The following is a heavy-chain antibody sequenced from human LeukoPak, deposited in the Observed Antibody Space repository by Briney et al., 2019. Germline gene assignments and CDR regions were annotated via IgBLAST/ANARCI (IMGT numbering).Heavy chain of an antibody. CDR3: AREALSSSWYPKPNYYYYMDV. D-gene: IGHD6-13*01. CDR2: IYYSGST. Sequence: PSETLSLTCTVSGGSISSGSYYWSWIRQPPGKGLEWIGYIYYSGSTNYNPSLKSRVTISVDTSKNQFSLKLSSVTAADTAVYYCAREALSSSWYPKPNYYYYMDVWGKGTTVTVSS. CDR1: GGSISSGSYY. V-gene: IGHV4-61*01. J-gene: IGHJ6*03.